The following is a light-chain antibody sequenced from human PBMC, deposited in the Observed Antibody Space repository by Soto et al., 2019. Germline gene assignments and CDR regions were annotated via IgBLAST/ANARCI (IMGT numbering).Light chain of an antibody. CDR2: AAS. CDR1: QGITNY. CDR3: QQYYTYPWT. Sequence: AIRMTQSPSSLSASTGDRVTITCRASQGITNYLAWYQQKPGKAPKVLIHAASTFQGGVSSRFSGSGSGTDFTLTISSLQSEDFATYYCQQYYTYPWTFGQGTKVDIK. J-gene: IGKJ1*01. V-gene: IGKV1-8*01.